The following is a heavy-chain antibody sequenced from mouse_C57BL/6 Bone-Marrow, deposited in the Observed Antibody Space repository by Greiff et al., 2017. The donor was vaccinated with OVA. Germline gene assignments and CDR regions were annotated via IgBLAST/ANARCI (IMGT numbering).Heavy chain of an antibody. J-gene: IGHJ4*01. CDR2: INPYNGGT. Sequence: VQLQQSGPVLVKPGASVKMSCKASGYTFTDYYMNWVKQSHGKSLEWIGVINPYNGGTSYNQTFKGKATLTVDKSSSTAYMALNSLTSEDSAVYYCAKVDYAMDYWGQGTSVTVSS. CDR1: GYTFTDYY. CDR3: AKVDYAMDY. D-gene: IGHD1-1*01. V-gene: IGHV1-19*01.